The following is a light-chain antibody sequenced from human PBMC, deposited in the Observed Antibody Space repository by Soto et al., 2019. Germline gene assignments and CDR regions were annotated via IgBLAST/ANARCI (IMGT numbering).Light chain of an antibody. Sequence: EIVMTQSPGTLSLSPGERATLSCRASQSVSSSYLGWYQQKPGQAPRLXLYGASSRATGIPDRFSGSGSGTDFSLTISRLETEDFAVYDCQQYGGSPLITFGQGTKVDIK. CDR2: GAS. V-gene: IGKV3-20*01. CDR3: QQYGGSPLIT. J-gene: IGKJ1*01. CDR1: QSVSSSY.